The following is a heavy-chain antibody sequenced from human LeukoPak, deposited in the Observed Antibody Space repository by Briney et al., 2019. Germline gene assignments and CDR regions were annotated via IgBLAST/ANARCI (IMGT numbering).Heavy chain of an antibody. CDR1: GFTFSSYG. V-gene: IGHV3-30*18. D-gene: IGHD3-10*01. CDR2: ISYDGSNK. CDR3: AKDLSAGRFGELALSFGMDV. J-gene: IGHJ6*04. Sequence: GRSLRLSCAASGFTFSSYGMHWVRQAPGKGLEWVAVISYDGSNKNYADSVEGRFTISRDNSKITLYLQMNSLRAEDTGVYYCAKDLSAGRFGELALSFGMDVWGKGTTVTVSS.